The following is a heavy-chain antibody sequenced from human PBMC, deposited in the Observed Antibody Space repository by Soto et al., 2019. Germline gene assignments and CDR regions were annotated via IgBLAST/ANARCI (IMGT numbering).Heavy chain of an antibody. CDR1: GDSVSSNSAA. V-gene: IGHV6-1*01. J-gene: IGHJ6*03. Sequence: SQTLSLTCVISGDSVSSNSAAWNWIRQSPSRGLEWLGRTYYRSKWYNDYAVSVKSRITINPDTSKNQFSLQLNSVTPEDTAVYYCARELVVVVAATSYYYYYMDVWGKGTTVTVSS. CDR3: ARELVVVVAATSYYYYYMDV. CDR2: TYYRSKWYN. D-gene: IGHD2-15*01.